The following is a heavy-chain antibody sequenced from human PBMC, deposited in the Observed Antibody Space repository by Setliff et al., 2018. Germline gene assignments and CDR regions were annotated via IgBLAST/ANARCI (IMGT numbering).Heavy chain of an antibody. J-gene: IGHJ4*02. CDR1: GFTSTMYG. Sequence: GGSLRLSCAASGFTSTMYGIHWVRQAPGKGLEWVAYIRHDGSNENYADSVKGRFTVSRDNSRNTLFLPMNSLRPEDTAVYSCAKDTHYYSSSGYYFFDSWGPGTLVTVSS. CDR2: IRHDGSNE. V-gene: IGHV3-30*02. CDR3: AKDTHYYSSSGYYFFDS. D-gene: IGHD3-22*01.